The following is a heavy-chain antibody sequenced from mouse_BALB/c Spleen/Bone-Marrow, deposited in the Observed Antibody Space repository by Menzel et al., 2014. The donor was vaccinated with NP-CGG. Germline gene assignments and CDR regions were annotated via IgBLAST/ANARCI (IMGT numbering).Heavy chain of an antibody. D-gene: IGHD1-1*01. CDR3: TIRCYAMDY. V-gene: IGHV1-4*01. CDR2: INPSSAYT. J-gene: IGHJ4*01. Sequence: QVQLQQSGAELARPGASVKMSCQASGYIFTRYTTHWVKQRPGQGLEWIGYINPSSAYTNYNQKFKEKATLTADKSSSTAYMQLINLTSEDSAVYYCTIRCYAMDYWGQGTSVTVSS. CDR1: GYIFTRYT.